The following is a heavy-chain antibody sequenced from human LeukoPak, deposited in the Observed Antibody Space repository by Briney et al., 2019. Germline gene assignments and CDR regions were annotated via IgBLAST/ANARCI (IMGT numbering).Heavy chain of an antibody. CDR1: GYTFTSYD. CDR3: AIHMVRGVISWFDH. CDR2: MNPNSGNT. Sequence: ASVKVSCKASGYTFTSYDINRVRQATGQGLEWMGWMNPNSGNTGYAQKFQGRVTITRNTSISTAYMELSSLRSEDTAVYYCAIHMVRGVISWFDHWGQGTLVTVSS. D-gene: IGHD3-10*01. V-gene: IGHV1-8*03. J-gene: IGHJ5*02.